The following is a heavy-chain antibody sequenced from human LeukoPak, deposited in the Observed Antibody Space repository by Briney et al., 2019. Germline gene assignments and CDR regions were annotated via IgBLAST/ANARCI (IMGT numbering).Heavy chain of an antibody. J-gene: IGHJ4*02. CDR3: ARAPYSSGWPEFDY. V-gene: IGHV1-18*01. D-gene: IGHD6-19*01. Sequence: ASVKVSCKASGYTFTSYGISWVRQAPGQGLEWMGWISAYNGNTNYAQKLQGRATMTTDTSTGTAYMELRSLRSDDTAVYYCARAPYSSGWPEFDYWGQGTLVTVSS. CDR1: GYTFTSYG. CDR2: ISAYNGNT.